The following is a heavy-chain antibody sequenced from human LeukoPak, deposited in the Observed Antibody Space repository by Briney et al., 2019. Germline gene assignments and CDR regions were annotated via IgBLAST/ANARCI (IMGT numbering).Heavy chain of an antibody. V-gene: IGHV4-59*01. Sequence: KSSETLSLTCTVSGGSISSYYWSWIRQPPGKGLEWIGYIYYSGSTNYNPSLKSRVTISVDTSKNQFSLKLSSVTAADTAVYYCARDRRLLWFGDRRTGWFDPRGQGTLVTVSS. CDR2: IYYSGST. J-gene: IGHJ5*02. CDR3: ARDRRLLWFGDRRTGWFDP. CDR1: GGSISSYY. D-gene: IGHD3-10*01.